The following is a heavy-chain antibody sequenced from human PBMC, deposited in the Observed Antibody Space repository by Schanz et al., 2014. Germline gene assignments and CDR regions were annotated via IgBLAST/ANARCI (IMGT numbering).Heavy chain of an antibody. D-gene: IGHD1-26*01. Sequence: QVQVVQSGAEVKKPGASVKVSCKASGYTFISYGIKWVRQAPGQGLEWMGWISAYNGNTNYAQKLQGRVTMTTDRTTSTVYMELRSLRFDDTAVYFCARDNGRIPAANSFDYWGQGTRVTVSS. CDR2: ISAYNGNT. CDR1: GYTFISYG. CDR3: ARDNGRIPAANSFDY. J-gene: IGHJ4*02. V-gene: IGHV1-18*01.